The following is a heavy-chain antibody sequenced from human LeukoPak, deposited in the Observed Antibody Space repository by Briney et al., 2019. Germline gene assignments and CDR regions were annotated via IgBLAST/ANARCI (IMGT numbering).Heavy chain of an antibody. CDR1: GFTFSSYG. D-gene: IGHD5-18*01. CDR3: ARGRETYNFDY. V-gene: IGHV3-23*01. CDR2: ISGSGGST. J-gene: IGHJ4*02. Sequence: GGSLRLSCAASGFTFSSYGMSWVRQAPGKGLEWVSAISGSGGSTYYADSVKGRFTISRDNYINTLYLQMNSLRPEDMATFYCARGRETYNFDYWGQGTLVTVSS.